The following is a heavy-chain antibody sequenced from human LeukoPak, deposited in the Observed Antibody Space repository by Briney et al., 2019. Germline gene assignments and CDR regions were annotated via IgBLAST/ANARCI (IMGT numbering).Heavy chain of an antibody. V-gene: IGHV3-73*01. CDR3: SGQTFGCHDY. CDR1: GFTFSGSH. J-gene: IGHJ4*02. D-gene: IGHD2/OR15-2a*01. Sequence: GGSLRLSCAASGFTFSGSHMHWVRHAPGKGLEWVGHIRNKANAYATVYAASVKGRFTISRDDSKNTAYLQMDSLRTEDTAVYYCSGQTFGCHDYWGQGTRVTVSS. CDR2: IRNKANAYAT.